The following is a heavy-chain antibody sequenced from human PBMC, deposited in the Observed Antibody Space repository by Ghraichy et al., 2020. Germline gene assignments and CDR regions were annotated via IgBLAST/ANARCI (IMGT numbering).Heavy chain of an antibody. Sequence: SETLSLTCTVSGDSLNNYYWSWIRQAPGKGLEWIGSIYHNGRTKYHPSLKSRVTMSVDTSKNQFSLSLTSVTAADTAVFYCARDQEWRASSSGFDPWGQGTLVSVSP. CDR2: IYHNGRT. V-gene: IGHV4-59*01. J-gene: IGHJ5*02. D-gene: IGHD2-2*01. CDR1: GDSLNNYY. CDR3: ARDQEWRASSSGFDP.